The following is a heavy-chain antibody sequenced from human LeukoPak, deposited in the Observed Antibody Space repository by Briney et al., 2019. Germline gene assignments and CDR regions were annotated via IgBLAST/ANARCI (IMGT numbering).Heavy chain of an antibody. CDR2: ISWNSGSI. D-gene: IGHD3-22*01. J-gene: IGHJ4*02. Sequence: GGSLRLSCAASGFTFDDYAMHWVRHAPGKGLEWVSGISWNSGSIVYADSVKGRFTISRDNAKNSLYLQMNSLRAEDTALYYCANSPRYTYYYDNWGQGTLVTVSS. CDR1: GFTFDDYA. V-gene: IGHV3-9*01. CDR3: ANSPRYTYYYDN.